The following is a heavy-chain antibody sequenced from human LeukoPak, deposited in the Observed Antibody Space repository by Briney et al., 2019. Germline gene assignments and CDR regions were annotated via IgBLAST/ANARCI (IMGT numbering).Heavy chain of an antibody. CDR2: SSATGGKT. CDR3: AKGRAYSDSSFDF. Sequence: PGGSLGLSCAASGLTFSDYAMSWVRQAPGKGLEWVSGSSATGGKTYSADSVKGRFTLSRDNSKSTLYLQMDSLRAEDTAIYYCAKGRAYSDSSFDFWGQGTLVTVSS. J-gene: IGHJ4*02. D-gene: IGHD4-11*01. V-gene: IGHV3-23*01. CDR1: GLTFSDYA.